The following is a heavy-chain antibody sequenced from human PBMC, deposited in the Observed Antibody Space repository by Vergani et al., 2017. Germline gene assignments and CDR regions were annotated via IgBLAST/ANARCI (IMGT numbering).Heavy chain of an antibody. J-gene: IGHJ5*02. CDR3: ATHSTVELLVKLTSIDP. V-gene: IGHV4-39*01. CDR1: GASIRSSNYY. Sequence: QLQLQESGPGLVKPSATLSLTCSVSGASIRSSNYYWGWIRKPPGKGLEWIASIYYSGSTYYNPSLKSPITISVDTSKNPLSLKLSSVTAADTAIYFCATHSTVELLVKLTSIDPWGQEILVTVSS. CDR2: IYYSGST. D-gene: IGHD3-10*01.